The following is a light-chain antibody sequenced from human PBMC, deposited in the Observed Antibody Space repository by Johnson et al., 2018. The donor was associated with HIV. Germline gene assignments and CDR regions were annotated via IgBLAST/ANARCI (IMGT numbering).Light chain of an antibody. CDR2: ENN. Sequence: QAVLTQPPSVSAAPGQKVTISCSGSSSNIGNNYVSWYQHLPGTAPKLLIYENNKRPSGIPDRFSGSKSGTSATLGITGLQTGAEADYYCGTWESRLSAVFVTGTTVTV. CDR1: SSNIGNNY. J-gene: IGLJ1*01. V-gene: IGLV1-51*02. CDR3: GTWESRLSAV.